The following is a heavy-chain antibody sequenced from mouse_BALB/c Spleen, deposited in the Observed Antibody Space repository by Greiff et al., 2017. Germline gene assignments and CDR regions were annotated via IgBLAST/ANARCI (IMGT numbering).Heavy chain of an antibody. J-gene: IGHJ3*01. Sequence: EVQVVESGGGLVKPGGSLKLSCAASGFAFSSYDMSWVRQTPEKRLEWVAYISSGGGSTYYPDTVKGRFTISRDNAKNTLYLQMSSLKSEDTAMYYCARHYDSWFAYWGQGTLVTVSA. CDR2: ISSGGGST. D-gene: IGHD2-4*01. V-gene: IGHV5-12-1*01. CDR1: GFAFSSYD. CDR3: ARHYDSWFAY.